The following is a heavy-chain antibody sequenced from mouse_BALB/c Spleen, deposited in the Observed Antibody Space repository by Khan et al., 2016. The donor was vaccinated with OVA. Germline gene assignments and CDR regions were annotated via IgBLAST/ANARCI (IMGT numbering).Heavy chain of an antibody. V-gene: IGHV14-3*02. CDR3: ARDYWDVFAY. J-gene: IGHJ3*01. CDR1: GFNIKDTY. Sequence: VQLKESGAELVKPGASVKLSCTASGFNIKDTYIHWVKQRPEQGLEWIGRIDPANGYTKFDPKFQGKATIVADPSSNTAYLQLSSLTSEDTAVYFCARDYWDVFAYWGQGTLVSVSA. CDR2: IDPANGYT. D-gene: IGHD4-1*01.